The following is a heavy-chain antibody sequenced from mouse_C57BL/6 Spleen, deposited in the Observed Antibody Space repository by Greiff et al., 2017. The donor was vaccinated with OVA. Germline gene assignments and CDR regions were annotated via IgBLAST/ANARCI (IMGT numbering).Heavy chain of an antibody. J-gene: IGHJ4*01. V-gene: IGHV1-54*01. CDR3: ARRSYAMDY. Sequence: VQLQQSGAELVRPGTSVKVSCKASGYAFTNYLIEWVKQRPGQGLEWIGVINPGSGGTNYNEKFKGKATLTADKSSSTAYMQISSLTSEDSAVYFGARRSYAMDYWGQGTSVTVSS. CDR1: GYAFTNYL. CDR2: INPGSGGT.